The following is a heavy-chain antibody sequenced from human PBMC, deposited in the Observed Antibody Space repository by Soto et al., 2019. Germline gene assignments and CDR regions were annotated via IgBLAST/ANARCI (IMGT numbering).Heavy chain of an antibody. CDR3: ARGSGSYGVGYYYGMDV. CDR1: GYTFTSYG. D-gene: IGHD1-26*01. Sequence: ASVKVSCKASGYTFTSYGISWVRQAPGQGLEWMGWISAYNGNTNYAQKLQGRVTMTTDTSTSTAYMELRSLRSDDTAVYYCARGSGSYGVGYYYGMDVWGQGPTVTVSS. V-gene: IGHV1-18*04. J-gene: IGHJ6*02. CDR2: ISAYNGNT.